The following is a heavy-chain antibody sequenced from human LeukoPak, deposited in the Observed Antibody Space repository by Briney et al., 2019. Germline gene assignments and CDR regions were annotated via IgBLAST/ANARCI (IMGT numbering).Heavy chain of an antibody. CDR3: ARDKGYCSSTSCYNFDY. D-gene: IGHD2-2*02. V-gene: IGHV3-23*01. CDR1: GGSISSGGYY. J-gene: IGHJ4*02. CDR2: ISGSGGST. Sequence: LSLTCTVSGGSISSGGYYWSWVRQAPGKGLEWVSAISGSGGSTYYADSVKGRFTISRDNSKNTLYLQMNSLRAEDTAVYYCARDKGYCSSTSCYNFDYWGQGTLVTVSS.